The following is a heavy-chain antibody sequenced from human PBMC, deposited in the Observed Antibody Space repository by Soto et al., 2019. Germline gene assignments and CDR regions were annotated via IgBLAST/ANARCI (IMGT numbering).Heavy chain of an antibody. Sequence: SQTLSLTCAISGGSVSSNSAAWNWIRQSPSRGLEWLGRTYYRSKWYNDYAVSVKSRITINPDTSKNQFSLQLNSVTPEDTAVYYCARDLTPGIAVYYGMDVWGQGTTVTVSS. CDR3: ARDLTPGIAVYYGMDV. V-gene: IGHV6-1*01. J-gene: IGHJ6*02. CDR2: TYYRSKWYN. CDR1: GGSVSSNSAA. D-gene: IGHD6-19*01.